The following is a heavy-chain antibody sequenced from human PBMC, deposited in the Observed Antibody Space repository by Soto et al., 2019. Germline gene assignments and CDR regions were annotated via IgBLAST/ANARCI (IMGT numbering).Heavy chain of an antibody. CDR1: GFTFSSYA. V-gene: IGHV3-30-3*01. J-gene: IGHJ4*02. CDR2: ISYDGSNK. CDR3: AREPDSSGLYYFDY. Sequence: QVQLVESGGGVVQPGRSLRLSCAASGFTFSSYAMHWVRQAPGKGLEWVAVISYDGSNKYYADSVTGRFTISRDNSKNTLYLQMNSLRAEDTAVYYCAREPDSSGLYYFDYWGQGTLVTVSS. D-gene: IGHD3-22*01.